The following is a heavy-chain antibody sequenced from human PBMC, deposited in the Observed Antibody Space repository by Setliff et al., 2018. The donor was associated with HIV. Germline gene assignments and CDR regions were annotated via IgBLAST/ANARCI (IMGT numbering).Heavy chain of an antibody. D-gene: IGHD5-18*01. Sequence: ASVKVSCKASGYSFTGSYLHWVRQAPGQGLEWVGRISPKTGGTNFAQKFHGRVTMTRDTSITTAYMELSSLRSDDTAIYYCARFAGGYFYIDFWGPGTLVTVSS. CDR3: ARFAGGYFYIDF. V-gene: IGHV1-2*06. CDR1: GYSFTGSY. CDR2: ISPKTGGT. J-gene: IGHJ4*02.